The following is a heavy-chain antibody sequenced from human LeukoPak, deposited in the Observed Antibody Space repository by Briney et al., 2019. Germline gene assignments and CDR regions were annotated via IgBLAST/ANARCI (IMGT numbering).Heavy chain of an antibody. CDR3: ARGIRTTMIVVVTKALYFDY. Sequence: SETLSLTCAVYGGSFSGYYWSWIRQPPGKGLEGIGEINHSGSTNYNPSLKSRVTISVDTSKNQFSLKLSSVTAADTAVYYCARGIRTTMIVVVTKALYFDYWGQGTLSPSPQ. J-gene: IGHJ4*02. CDR2: INHSGST. D-gene: IGHD3-22*01. V-gene: IGHV4-34*01. CDR1: GGSFSGYY.